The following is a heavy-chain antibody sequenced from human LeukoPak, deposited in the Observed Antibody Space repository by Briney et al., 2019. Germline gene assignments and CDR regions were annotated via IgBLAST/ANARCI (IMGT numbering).Heavy chain of an antibody. CDR1: GFTFSSYG. CDR3: AKGYRSGWYVGASDI. D-gene: IGHD6-19*01. J-gene: IGHJ3*02. CDR2: IWHGGSKK. V-gene: IGHV3-33*06. Sequence: QSGRSLRLSCAASGFTFSSYGMHWVRQAPGKGLEWVAIIWHGGSKKYYAASVKGRITIVRNNAKNTMYLQMYILAADNPVVYYCAKGYRSGWYVGASDIWGPGTMVTVSS.